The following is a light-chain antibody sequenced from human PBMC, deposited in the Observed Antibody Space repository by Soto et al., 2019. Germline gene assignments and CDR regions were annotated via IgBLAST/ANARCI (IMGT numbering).Light chain of an antibody. CDR1: SSDVGGYNY. J-gene: IGLJ2*01. V-gene: IGLV2-14*01. CDR2: DVS. CDR3: SSYASSNTQL. Sequence: QSVLTQPASVSGSPGQSITVSCIGTSSDVGGYNYVSWYQQHPGKAPKLMIHDVSDRPSGVSNRFSGSKSGNTASLTISGLQAEDEAYYYCSSYASSNTQLFGGGTKRTVL.